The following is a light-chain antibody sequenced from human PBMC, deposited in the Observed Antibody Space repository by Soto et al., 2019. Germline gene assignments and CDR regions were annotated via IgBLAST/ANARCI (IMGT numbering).Light chain of an antibody. CDR2: GTS. V-gene: IGKV3-20*01. J-gene: IGKJ3*01. CDR1: QSVTSNS. CDR3: QHYGTSHFT. Sequence: EIVLTQSPGTLSLSSGERATLSCRASQSVTSNSLAWYQQRPGQAPRLLIYGTSTRATGIPDRFSGSGSGADFTLTISRLEPEDFAVYYCQHYGTSHFTFGPGTKVDIK.